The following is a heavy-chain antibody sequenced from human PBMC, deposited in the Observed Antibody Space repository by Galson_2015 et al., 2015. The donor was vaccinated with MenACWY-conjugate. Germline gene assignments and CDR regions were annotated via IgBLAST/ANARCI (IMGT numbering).Heavy chain of an antibody. CDR2: INPSGGST. CDR1: GYTFTSYY. CDR3: ARDQIGGIKQIPQYYYGMDV. J-gene: IGHJ6*02. V-gene: IGHV1-46*01. D-gene: IGHD3-10*01. Sequence: SVKVSCKASGYTFTSYYMHWVRQAPGQGLEWMGIINPSGGSTSYAQKFQGRVTMTRDTSTSTVYMELSSLRSEDTAVYYCARDQIGGIKQIPQYYYGMDVWGQGTTVTVSS.